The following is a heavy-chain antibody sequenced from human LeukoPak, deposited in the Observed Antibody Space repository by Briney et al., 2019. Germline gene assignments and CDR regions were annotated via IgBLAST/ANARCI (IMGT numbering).Heavy chain of an antibody. CDR3: ASRYCGGDCYRSAFDY. D-gene: IGHD2-21*02. V-gene: IGHV4-39*01. Sequence: SETLSLTCTVSGGSISSSSYYWGWIRQPPGKGLEWIGNIYYSGSTYYNSSLKSRVTISVDTSKKQFSLKLSSVTAADTAVYYCASRYCGGDCYRSAFDYWGQGTPVTVSS. J-gene: IGHJ4*02. CDR1: GGSISSSSYY. CDR2: IYYSGST.